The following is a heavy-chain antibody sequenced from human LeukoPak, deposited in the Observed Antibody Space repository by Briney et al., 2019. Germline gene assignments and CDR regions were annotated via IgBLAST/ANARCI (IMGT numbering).Heavy chain of an antibody. CDR3: AREWGRW. Sequence: NPGGSLRLSCAASGFIFNDYYMTWFRQAPGKGPEWVSYITNSGTTIHRDPVKGRFTISRDNAKNSLYLQMNSLRVEDTALYCCAREWGRWGGQGTMVIVSS. J-gene: IGHJ3*01. V-gene: IGHV3-11*04. D-gene: IGHD3-16*01. CDR1: GFIFNDYY. CDR2: ITNSGTTI.